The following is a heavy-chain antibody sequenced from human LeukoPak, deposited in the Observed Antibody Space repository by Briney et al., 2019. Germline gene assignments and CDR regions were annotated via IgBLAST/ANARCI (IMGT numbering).Heavy chain of an antibody. V-gene: IGHV3-21*01. CDR3: ARDMTTTVVTPPFDS. J-gene: IGHJ4*02. CDR1: GFTFSSYT. Sequence: KSGGSLRLSCAASGFTFSSYTMNWVRQAPGRGLEWVSSISTSSYINYAGSVKGRFTISRDNAKNSLYLQMNSLRADDTALYFCARDMTTTVVTPPFDSWGPGTLVTVSS. CDR2: ISTSSYI. D-gene: IGHD4-23*01.